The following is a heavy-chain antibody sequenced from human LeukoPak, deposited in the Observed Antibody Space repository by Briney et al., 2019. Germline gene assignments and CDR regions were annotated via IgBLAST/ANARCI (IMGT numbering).Heavy chain of an antibody. CDR1: GFTFSNYA. CDR3: ASGGLSSSWYLHY. D-gene: IGHD6-13*01. J-gene: IGHJ4*02. Sequence: GGSLRLSCAASGFTFSNYAMNWVRQAPGKGLEWVSLISGSTGSTYYADSVKGRFSISRDNSKNTVYLQMNSLRAEDTALYYCASGGLSSSWYLHYWGQGTLVTVSS. V-gene: IGHV3-23*01. CDR2: ISGSTGST.